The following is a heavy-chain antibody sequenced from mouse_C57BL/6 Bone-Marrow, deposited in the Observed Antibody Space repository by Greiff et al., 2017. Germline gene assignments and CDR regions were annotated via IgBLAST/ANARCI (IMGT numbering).Heavy chain of an antibody. J-gene: IGHJ2*01. CDR1: GYTFTGYW. V-gene: IGHV1-9*01. D-gene: IGHD3-1*01. Sequence: QVQLKQSGAELMKPGASVKLSCKASGYTFTGYWIEWVKQRPGHGLEWIGEISPGSGSTNYNEKFKGKATFTADTSSNTAYMHISSLTTEDSAIYYGARAQLRPYCEYWGQGTTLTVSS. CDR3: ARAQLRPYCEY. CDR2: ISPGSGST.